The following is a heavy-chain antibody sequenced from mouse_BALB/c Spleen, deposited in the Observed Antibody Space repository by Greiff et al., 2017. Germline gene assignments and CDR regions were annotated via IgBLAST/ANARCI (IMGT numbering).Heavy chain of an antibody. Sequence: VQLQQSGPELVKPGASVKMSCKASGYTFTSYVMHWVKQKPGQGLEWIGYINPYNDGTKYNEKFKGKATLTSDKSSSTAYMELSSLTSEDSAVYYCAEGAMITAFAYWGQGTLVTVSA. J-gene: IGHJ3*01. CDR1: GYTFTSYV. CDR2: INPYNDGT. CDR3: AEGAMITAFAY. D-gene: IGHD2-4*01. V-gene: IGHV1-14*01.